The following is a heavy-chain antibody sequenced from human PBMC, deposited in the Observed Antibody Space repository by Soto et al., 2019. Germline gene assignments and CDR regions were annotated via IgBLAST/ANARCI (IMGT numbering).Heavy chain of an antibody. J-gene: IGHJ6*03. V-gene: IGHV3-9*01. Sequence: DVQLVESGGGLVQPGRSLRLSCAASGFTFDDYAMHWVRQAPGKGLEWVSGISWDSGSIGYADSVKGRFTISRDNAKNSLYLQMNRLRAEDTALYYCATAPHPHYYLDVWGKGTTVTVSS. CDR3: ATAPHPHYYLDV. CDR2: ISWDSGSI. CDR1: GFTFDDYA.